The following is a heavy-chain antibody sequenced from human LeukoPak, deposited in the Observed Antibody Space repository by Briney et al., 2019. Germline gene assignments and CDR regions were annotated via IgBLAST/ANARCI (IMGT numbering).Heavy chain of an antibody. V-gene: IGHV4-59*01. J-gene: IGHJ6*03. CDR3: ARSVEGYCSGGSCYSYYYYMDV. D-gene: IGHD2-15*01. CDR2: IYYSGST. CDR1: GGSISSYY. Sequence: SETLSLTCTASGGSISSYYWSWIRQPPGKGLEWIGYIYYSGSTNYNPSLKSRVTISVDTSKNQFSLKLSSVTAADTAVYYCARSVEGYCSGGSCYSYYYYMDVWGKGTTVTVSS.